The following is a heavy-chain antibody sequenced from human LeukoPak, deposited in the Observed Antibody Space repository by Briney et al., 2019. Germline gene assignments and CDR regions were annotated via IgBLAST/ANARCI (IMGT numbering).Heavy chain of an antibody. V-gene: IGHV1-2*02. CDR2: INPNSGGT. CDR1: GYTFTGYY. Sequence: ASVKVSCKASGYTFTGYYMHWVRQAPGQGLEWMGWINPNSGGTNYAQKFQGRVTMTRDTSISTAYMELSRLRSDDTAVYHCARVDISVVPAAMLEVYFDYWGQGTLVTVSS. J-gene: IGHJ4*02. D-gene: IGHD2-2*01. CDR3: ARVDISVVPAAMLEVYFDY.